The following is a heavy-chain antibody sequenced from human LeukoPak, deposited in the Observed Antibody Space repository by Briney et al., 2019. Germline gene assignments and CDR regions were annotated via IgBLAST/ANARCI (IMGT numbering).Heavy chain of an antibody. CDR2: IKNSGST. J-gene: IGHJ6*02. Sequence: NPSETLSLTCAVYGGSFSGYYWGCIRQPPGKGLEWIGEIKNSGSTNYNPSLKSPVTISVDTSKTQFSLKLSSVTAADKAVYYCARLPPDARYQRQHYYYYGMDVWGQGTTVTVSS. V-gene: IGHV4-34*01. CDR3: ARLPPDARYQRQHYYYYGMDV. CDR1: GGSFSGYY. D-gene: IGHD2-2*01.